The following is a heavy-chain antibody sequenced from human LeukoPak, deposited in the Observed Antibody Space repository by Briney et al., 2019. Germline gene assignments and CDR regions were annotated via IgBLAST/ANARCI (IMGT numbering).Heavy chain of an antibody. D-gene: IGHD3-10*01. CDR2: IYHSGST. CDR1: GGSISSGGYS. CDR3: ASSSVLLWFGD. J-gene: IGHJ4*02. V-gene: IGHV4-30-2*01. Sequence: TSETLSLTCAVSGGSISSGGYSWSWIRQPPGKGLEWIGYIYHSGSTYYNPSLRSRVTISVDRSKNQFSLKLSSVTAADTAVYYCASSSVLLWFGDWGQGTLVTVSS.